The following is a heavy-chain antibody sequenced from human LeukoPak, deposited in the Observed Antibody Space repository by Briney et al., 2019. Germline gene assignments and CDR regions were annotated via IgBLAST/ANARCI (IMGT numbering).Heavy chain of an antibody. D-gene: IGHD2-2*01. Sequence: ASVKVSCKASGYTFTSYAMHWVRQAPGQRLEWMGWINAGNGNTKYSQKFQGRVTITRDTSASTAYMELSSLRSEDTAVYYCARDRGDTVVVPAAMELDYWGQGTLVTVSS. V-gene: IGHV1-3*01. J-gene: IGHJ4*02. CDR1: GYTFTSYA. CDR2: INAGNGNT. CDR3: ARDRGDTVVVPAAMELDY.